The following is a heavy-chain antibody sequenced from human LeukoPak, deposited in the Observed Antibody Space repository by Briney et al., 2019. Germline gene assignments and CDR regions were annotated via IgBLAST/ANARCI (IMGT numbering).Heavy chain of an antibody. J-gene: IGHJ3*02. D-gene: IGHD3-3*01. CDR3: ARGRRTIFGVVTLHDAFDI. Sequence: SETLSLTCAVYGGSFSGYYWSWIRRPPRKGLEWIGEINHSGSTNYNPSLKSRVTISVDTSKNQFSLKLSSVTAADTAVYYCARGRRTIFGVVTLHDAFDIWGQGTMVTVSS. V-gene: IGHV4-34*01. CDR2: INHSGST. CDR1: GGSFSGYY.